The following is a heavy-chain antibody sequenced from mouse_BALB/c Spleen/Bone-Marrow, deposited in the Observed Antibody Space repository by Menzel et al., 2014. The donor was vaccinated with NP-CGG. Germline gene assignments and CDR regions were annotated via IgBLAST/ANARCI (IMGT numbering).Heavy chain of an antibody. CDR3: AREARSGVLFAY. CDR1: GYTFTSYT. CDR2: IVPSGDYT. Sequence: QVQLQQSGAELARPGASVKVSCKASGYTFTSYTMQWIRQRPGQGLEWIGYIVPSGDYTNYNQKFKDKATLTADKSSNTAHMQLSSLTSEDFAVYYCAREARSGVLFAYGGQGTLVSVSA. J-gene: IGHJ3*01. V-gene: IGHV1-4*01.